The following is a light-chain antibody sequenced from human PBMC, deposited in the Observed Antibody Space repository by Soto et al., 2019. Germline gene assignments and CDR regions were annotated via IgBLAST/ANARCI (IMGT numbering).Light chain of an antibody. CDR3: QKYGSTPYN. Sequence: EFVLTQSPVTLSLSPGEIATLSCSASQTVRNNYLAWYQQKPGQAPRLLIYDASSRATGIPDRFSGSGSGTDFTLTISSLEPEDFAVYYCQKYGSTPYNFGQGTKVDIK. J-gene: IGKJ2*01. CDR2: DAS. V-gene: IGKV3-20*01. CDR1: QTVRNNY.